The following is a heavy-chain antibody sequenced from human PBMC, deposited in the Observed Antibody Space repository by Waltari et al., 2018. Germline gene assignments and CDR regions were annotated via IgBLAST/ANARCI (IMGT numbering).Heavy chain of an antibody. D-gene: IGHD2-15*01. V-gene: IGHV4-4*02. J-gene: IGHJ4*02. CDR1: GDSVTSSYL. Sequence: QLQLQESSPGLVRPSETLSVTCARSGDSVTSSYLWNWVRQSPGKGLEWIGQVHGSGRTNYNLSFASRLTVSLDTSNNQVSLKLTSATAADTAVYYCARDRGRGLYLDSWGPGTLVTVSP. CDR2: VHGSGRT. CDR3: ARDRGRGLYLDS.